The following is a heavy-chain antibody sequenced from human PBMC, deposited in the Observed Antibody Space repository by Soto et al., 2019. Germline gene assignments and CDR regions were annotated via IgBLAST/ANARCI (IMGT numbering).Heavy chain of an antibody. Sequence: QVQLVESGGGVVQPGRSLRLSCAASGFTFSSYGMHWVRQAPGKGLEWVAVIWYDGSNKYYADSVKGRFTISRDNSKNTLYRQMNSLRAEDTAVYYCARVAKSRTNFDYWGQGTLVTVSS. J-gene: IGHJ4*02. CDR3: ARVAKSRTNFDY. CDR1: GFTFSSYG. V-gene: IGHV3-33*01. CDR2: IWYDGSNK. D-gene: IGHD2-15*01.